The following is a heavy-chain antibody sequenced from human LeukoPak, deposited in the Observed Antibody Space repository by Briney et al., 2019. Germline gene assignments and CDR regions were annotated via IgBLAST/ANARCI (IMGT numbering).Heavy chain of an antibody. J-gene: IGHJ6*03. Sequence: PSETLSLTCTVSGGSISSGSYYWSWIRQPAGTGLEWIGRIYTSGSTNYNPSLKSRVTISVDTSKNQFSLKLSSVTAADTAVYYCARDGVGAGYMDVWGKGTTVTISS. CDR1: GGSISSGSYY. V-gene: IGHV4-61*02. CDR2: IYTSGST. D-gene: IGHD3-16*01. CDR3: ARDGVGAGYMDV.